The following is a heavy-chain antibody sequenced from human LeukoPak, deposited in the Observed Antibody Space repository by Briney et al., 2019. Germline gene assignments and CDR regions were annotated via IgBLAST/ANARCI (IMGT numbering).Heavy chain of an antibody. V-gene: IGHV4-34*01. CDR2: IYHSGST. D-gene: IGHD6-13*01. J-gene: IGHJ4*02. Sequence: SETLSLTCAVSGGSFTGYQWTWLRQPPGKGLQWIGEIYHSGSTQYNPSLENRVTISVDTSKNQFSLKMSSVTAADTAVYYCGRSSWGTYYFDYWGQGTLVTVSS. CDR1: GGSFTGYQ. CDR3: GRSSWGTYYFDY.